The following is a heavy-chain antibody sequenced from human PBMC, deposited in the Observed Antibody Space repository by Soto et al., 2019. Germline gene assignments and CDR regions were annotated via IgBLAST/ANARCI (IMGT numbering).Heavy chain of an antibody. CDR3: ARGSAVAGVDYAFDI. J-gene: IGHJ3*02. D-gene: IGHD6-19*01. Sequence: ASVKVSCKASGYTFTSYYMHWVLQAPGQGLEWMGIINPSGGSTSYAQKFQGRVTMTRDTSTSTVYMELSSLRSEDTAVYYCARGSAVAGVDYAFDIWGQGTMVTVSS. CDR1: GYTFTSYY. V-gene: IGHV1-46*01. CDR2: INPSGGST.